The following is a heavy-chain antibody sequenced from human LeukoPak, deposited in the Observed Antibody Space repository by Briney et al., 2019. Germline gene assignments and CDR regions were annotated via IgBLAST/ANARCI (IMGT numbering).Heavy chain of an antibody. J-gene: IGHJ6*03. Sequence: ASVKVSCKAAGDTISAYSLNWVRQAPGQGLEWMGGIIPIFGRAYYAQNLQGRVTITADKSTGTAYMELSSLGSEDTAIYYCVKGRGRLHVNRGVYNYHYYMEVWGTGTTVIVSS. D-gene: IGHD3-10*01. V-gene: IGHV1-69*06. CDR3: VKGRGRLHVNRGVYNYHYYMEV. CDR1: GDTISAYS. CDR2: IIPIFGRA.